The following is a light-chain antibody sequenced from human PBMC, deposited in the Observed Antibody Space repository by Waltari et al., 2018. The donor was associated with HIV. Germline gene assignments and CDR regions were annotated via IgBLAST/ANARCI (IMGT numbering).Light chain of an antibody. CDR3: AAWDDRLKGVV. V-gene: IGLV1-44*01. Sequence: PGQRVTISCSGGSSNIGSSSVNWYQQVPGTAPKLLIYNNNQLPSGVPDRFSGSKSGSSASLAISGLQSEDEADYYCAAWDDRLKGVVFGGGTKLTVL. CDR2: NNN. J-gene: IGLJ2*01. CDR1: SSNIGSSS.